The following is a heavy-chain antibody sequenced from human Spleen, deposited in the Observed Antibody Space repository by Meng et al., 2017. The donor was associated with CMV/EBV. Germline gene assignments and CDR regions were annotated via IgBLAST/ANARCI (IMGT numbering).Heavy chain of an antibody. CDR1: GFNFANYA. D-gene: IGHD6-19*01. CDR2: ITPSGVRT. Sequence: GESLKISCAASGFNFANYAMTWVRQAPGKGLEWVSTITPSGVRTHYAASVKGRFTISRDNSKNTLYLQMNSLRAEDTAVYYCAKDLTYSGWYSGGYWGQGTLVTVSS. CDR3: AKDLTYSGWYSGGY. J-gene: IGHJ4*02. V-gene: IGHV3-23*01.